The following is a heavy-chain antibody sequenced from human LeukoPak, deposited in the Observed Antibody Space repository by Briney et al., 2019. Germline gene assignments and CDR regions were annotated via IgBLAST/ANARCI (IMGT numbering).Heavy chain of an antibody. CDR3: ARVHNSGWFGYFEY. Sequence: ASVKVSCKASGYIFTSYGIGWVRQAPGQGLEWMGWIHTYNGNTNYAQKFQGRVSMTTDTSTSTAYMNLRSLRFDDTAVYYCARVHNSGWFGYFEYWGQGTLVTVSS. CDR1: GYIFTSYG. J-gene: IGHJ4*02. CDR2: IHTYNGNT. V-gene: IGHV1-18*01. D-gene: IGHD6-19*01.